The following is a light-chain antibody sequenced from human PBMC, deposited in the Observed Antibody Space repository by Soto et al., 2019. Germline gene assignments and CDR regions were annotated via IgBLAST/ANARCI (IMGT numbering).Light chain of an antibody. Sequence: DIVMTQSPDSLAVSLGERATINCKSSQSVLYSSNNKNYLAWYQQKPGQPPKLLIYWASTRESGVPDRFSGSGSGTDFTLTISRVEAEDVGVYYCMQTLQTRTFGQGTKVEIK. CDR2: WAS. V-gene: IGKV4-1*01. CDR3: MQTLQTRT. CDR1: QSVLYSSNNKNY. J-gene: IGKJ1*01.